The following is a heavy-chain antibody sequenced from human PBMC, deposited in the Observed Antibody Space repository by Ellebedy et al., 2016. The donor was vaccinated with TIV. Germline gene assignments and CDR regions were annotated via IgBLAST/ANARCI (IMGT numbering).Heavy chain of an antibody. V-gene: IGHV1-3*01. Sequence: AASVKVSCKASGYTFTRNAMHWVRQAPGQSLEWMGWINAGNGNTKYSQKFQGRVTITRDTSASTAYMELSSLRSEDTAVYYCARGDRVAPPFDYWGQGTLVTVSS. J-gene: IGHJ4*02. D-gene: IGHD2-15*01. CDR1: GYTFTRNA. CDR2: INAGNGNT. CDR3: ARGDRVAPPFDY.